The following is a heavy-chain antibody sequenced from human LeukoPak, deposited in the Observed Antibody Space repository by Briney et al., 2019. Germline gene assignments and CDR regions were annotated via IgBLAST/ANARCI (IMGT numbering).Heavy chain of an antibody. Sequence: GGSLRLSCAASGFTFSSYEMNWVRQAPGKGPEWVSYISSSGSTIYYADSVKGRFTISRDNAKNSLYLQMNSLRAEDTAVYYCARDRLPYYYDSSGLFDYWGQGTLVTVSS. CDR3: ARDRLPYYYDSSGLFDY. V-gene: IGHV3-48*03. D-gene: IGHD3-22*01. CDR1: GFTFSSYE. J-gene: IGHJ4*02. CDR2: ISSSGSTI.